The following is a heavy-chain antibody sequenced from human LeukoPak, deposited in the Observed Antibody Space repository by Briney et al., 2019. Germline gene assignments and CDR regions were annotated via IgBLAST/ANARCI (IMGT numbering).Heavy chain of an antibody. CDR2: IYTSGST. D-gene: IGHD6-19*01. J-gene: IGHJ5*02. V-gene: IGHV4-4*07. Sequence: SETRSLTCTVAGGSISSYYWSWIRQPAGKGLEWIGRIYTSGSTNYNPSLKSRVTMSVDTSKNQFSLKLSSVTAADTAVYYCARAVSSGWYGNWFDPWGQGTLVTVSS. CDR3: ARAVSSGWYGNWFDP. CDR1: GGSISSYY.